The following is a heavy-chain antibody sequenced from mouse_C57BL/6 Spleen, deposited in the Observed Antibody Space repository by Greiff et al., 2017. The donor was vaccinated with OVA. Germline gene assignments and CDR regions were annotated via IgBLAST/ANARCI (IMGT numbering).Heavy chain of an antibody. V-gene: IGHV1-18*01. CDR1: GYTFTDYN. Sequence: VQLQQSGPELVKPGASVKIPCKASGYTFTDYNMDWVKQSHGKSLEWIGDINPNNGGTVYNQKFKGQATLTVDKSSSTAYMELRSLTSEDTAVNYGERRPFITAVVGLDYWGQGTTLTVSS. J-gene: IGHJ2*01. D-gene: IGHD1-1*01. CDR3: ERRPFITAVVGLDY. CDR2: INPNNGGT.